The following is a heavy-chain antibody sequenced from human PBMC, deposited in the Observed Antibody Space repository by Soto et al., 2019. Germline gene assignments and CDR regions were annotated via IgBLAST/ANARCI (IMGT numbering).Heavy chain of an antibody. Sequence: QVQLVESGGGVVQPGRSLRLSCAASGFTFSSYAMHWVRQAPGKGLEWVAVISYDGSNKYYADSVKGRFTISRDNSKNQLYLQMNSLRAEDTAVYYCARGRDGMDVWGQGTTVTVSS. CDR3: ARGRDGMDV. V-gene: IGHV3-30-3*01. CDR1: GFTFSSYA. CDR2: ISYDGSNK. J-gene: IGHJ6*02.